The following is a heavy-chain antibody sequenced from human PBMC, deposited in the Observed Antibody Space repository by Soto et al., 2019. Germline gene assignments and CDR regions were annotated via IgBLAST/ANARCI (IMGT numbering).Heavy chain of an antibody. Sequence: QITLKESGPTLVKPTQPLTLTCTFSGFSLSTSEMSVGWIRQPPGKALEWLALIYWDDDKRYSPSLKSRLTITKDTSKYHVVLTMTNMDPVDTATYYCAHFYASVRGVIEAFDIWGQGTMVTVSS. V-gene: IGHV2-5*02. CDR3: AHFYASVRGVIEAFDI. J-gene: IGHJ3*02. CDR1: GFSLSTSEMS. CDR2: IYWDDDK. D-gene: IGHD3-10*01.